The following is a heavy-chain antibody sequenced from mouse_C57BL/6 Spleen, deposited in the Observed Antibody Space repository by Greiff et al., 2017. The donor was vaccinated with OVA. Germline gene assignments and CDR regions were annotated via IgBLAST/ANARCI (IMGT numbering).Heavy chain of an antibody. V-gene: IGHV1-61*01. J-gene: IGHJ2*01. CDR2: IYPSDSET. CDR1: GYTFTSYW. CDR3: ARGITTVVDFDY. Sequence: QVQLQQSGAELVRPGSSVKLSCKASGYTFTSYWMDWVKQRPGQGLEWIGNIYPSDSETHYNQKFKDKATLTVDKSSSTAYMQLSSLTSEDSAVYYCARGITTVVDFDYWGQGTTLTVSS. D-gene: IGHD1-1*01.